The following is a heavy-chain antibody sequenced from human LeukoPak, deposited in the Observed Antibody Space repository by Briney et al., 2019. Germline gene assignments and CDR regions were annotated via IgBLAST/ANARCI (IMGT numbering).Heavy chain of an antibody. CDR3: AKEVDIAMARFDY. V-gene: IGHV3-7*01. J-gene: IGHJ4*02. CDR2: IEQDGSEK. Sequence: GGSLRLSCAASRFSFSSYWMTWVRQAPGKGLEWVANIEQDGSEKYYVDSVKGRFTISRDNAKNSLYLQMNSLRAEDTAVYYCAKEVDIAMARFDYWGQGTLVIVSS. D-gene: IGHD5-18*01. CDR1: RFSFSSYW.